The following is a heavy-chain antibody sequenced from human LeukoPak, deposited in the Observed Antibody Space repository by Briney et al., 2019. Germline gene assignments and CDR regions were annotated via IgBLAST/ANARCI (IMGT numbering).Heavy chain of an antibody. V-gene: IGHV3-23*01. CDR3: AKAGPFYFDY. CDR2: VSGHADTT. CDR1: GFTFSNYA. Sequence: PGGSLRLSCAASGFTFSNYAMNWVRQAPGKGLEWVSTVSGHADTTYYADAVKGRFTISRDNSKNTLYLQMNSLRAEDTAVYYCAKAGPFYFDYWGQGTLVTVSS. J-gene: IGHJ4*02.